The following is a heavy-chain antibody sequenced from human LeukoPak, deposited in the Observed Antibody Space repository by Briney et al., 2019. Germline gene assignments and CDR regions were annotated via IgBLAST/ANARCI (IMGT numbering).Heavy chain of an antibody. Sequence: LELVSAISGSGGSTYYAASVKGRFTISRDNAKTSVYLQMNSLRVEDTAVYYCANSLLGGQGNLVPVSS. CDR3: ANSLL. D-gene: IGHD2/OR15-2a*01. V-gene: IGHV3-23*01. CDR2: ISGSGGST. J-gene: IGHJ4*02.